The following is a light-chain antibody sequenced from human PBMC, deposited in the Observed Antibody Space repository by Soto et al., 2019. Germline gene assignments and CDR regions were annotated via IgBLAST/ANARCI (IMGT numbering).Light chain of an antibody. J-gene: IGKJ1*01. V-gene: IGKV3-15*01. CDR3: QQYNIWLT. CDR1: QSVNSN. Sequence: EIVMTQSPATLSVSPGERATLSCSASQSVNSNLAWYQQKPGQAPRLLIYGASTRATGVPARFSGSVSGTEFTLLVSRLQSEDFAVSFCQQYNIWLTFGQGTKVEI. CDR2: GAS.